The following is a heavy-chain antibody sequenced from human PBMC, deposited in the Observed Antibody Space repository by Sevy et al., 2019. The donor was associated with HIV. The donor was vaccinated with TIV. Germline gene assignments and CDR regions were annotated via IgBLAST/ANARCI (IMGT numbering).Heavy chain of an antibody. CDR3: AKDSSIAAHSINYYYYYGMDV. Sequence: GSLRLSCAASGFTFSSYGMHWVRQAPGKGLEWVAFIRYDGSNKYYADSVKGRFTISRDNSKNTLYLQMNSLRAEDTAVYYCAKDSSIAAHSINYYYYYGMDVWGQGTTVTVSS. CDR2: IRYDGSNK. CDR1: GFTFSSYG. D-gene: IGHD6-6*01. J-gene: IGHJ6*02. V-gene: IGHV3-30*02.